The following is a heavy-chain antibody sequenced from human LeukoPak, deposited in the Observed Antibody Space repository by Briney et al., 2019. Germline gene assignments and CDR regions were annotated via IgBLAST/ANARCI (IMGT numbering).Heavy chain of an antibody. J-gene: IGHJ4*02. D-gene: IGHD3-3*01. Sequence: ASVKVSCKASGYTFTSYDINWVRQATGQGLEWMGWISAYNGNTNYAQKLQGRVTMTTDTSTSTAYMELRSLRSDDTAVYYCARVLRSWEEQRVWGQGTLATVSS. CDR2: ISAYNGNT. CDR1: GYTFTSYD. CDR3: ARVLRSWEEQRV. V-gene: IGHV1-18*01.